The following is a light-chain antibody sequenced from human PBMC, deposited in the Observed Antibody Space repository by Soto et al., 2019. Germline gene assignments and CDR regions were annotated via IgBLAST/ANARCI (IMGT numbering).Light chain of an antibody. CDR3: CSYTSSSTPGV. Sequence: QSALTQPASVSGSPGQSITISCTGTSSDVGGYNYVSWYQQHPGKAPKLMIYDVSDRPSGVSNRFSGSKSGNTASLTISGLQAEDEADYYCCSYTSSSTPGVFGTGTKLTVL. J-gene: IGLJ1*01. CDR1: SSDVGGYNY. V-gene: IGLV2-14*03. CDR2: DVS.